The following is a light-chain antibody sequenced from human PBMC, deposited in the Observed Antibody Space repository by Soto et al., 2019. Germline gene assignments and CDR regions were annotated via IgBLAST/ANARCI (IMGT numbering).Light chain of an antibody. CDR3: QQYHSSPRT. Sequence: EIVLTQSPGTLSLSPGERATLSCRASQSVGGSSLAWYQQRPGQAPRLLIYDTSNRATGIPDRFSGSGSGTDFTLTISRLEPEDFAVYYCQQYHSSPRTFGQGTKVDNK. V-gene: IGKV3-20*01. CDR2: DTS. J-gene: IGKJ1*01. CDR1: QSVGGSS.